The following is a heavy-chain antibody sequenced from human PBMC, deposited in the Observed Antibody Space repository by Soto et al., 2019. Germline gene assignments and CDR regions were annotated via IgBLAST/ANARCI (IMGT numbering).Heavy chain of an antibody. CDR2: INSDGSTT. CDR3: ARVAYGDWWVFHY. Sequence: EVQLVESGGGLVQPGGSLRLSCAASGFIFSDYWMHWVRQAPGKGLVWVSRINSDGSTTSYADSVKGRFTISRDNAKNTLYLQMNSLRVEDTAVYYCARVAYGDWWVFHYWGQGTLVTVSS. J-gene: IGHJ4*02. D-gene: IGHD4-17*01. CDR1: GFIFSDYW. V-gene: IGHV3-74*01.